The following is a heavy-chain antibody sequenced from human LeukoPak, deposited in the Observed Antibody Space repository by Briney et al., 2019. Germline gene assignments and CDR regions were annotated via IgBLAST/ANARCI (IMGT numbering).Heavy chain of an antibody. CDR1: GYTFTSYG. CDR3: ARDQGWYSGSYYFDY. Sequence: ASVKVSCKASGYTFTSYGISWVRQAPGQGLEWMVWISAYNGNTNYAQKLQGRVTMTTDTSTSTAYMELRSLRSDDTAVYYCARDQGWYSGSYYFDYWGQGTLVTVSS. CDR2: ISAYNGNT. D-gene: IGHD1-26*01. J-gene: IGHJ4*02. V-gene: IGHV1-18*01.